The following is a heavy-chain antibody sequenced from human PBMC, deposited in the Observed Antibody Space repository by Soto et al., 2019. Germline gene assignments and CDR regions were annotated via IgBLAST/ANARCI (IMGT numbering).Heavy chain of an antibody. CDR1: GFTFSSYS. V-gene: IGHV3-21*01. CDR2: ISSSSSYI. D-gene: IGHD2-15*01. J-gene: IGHJ3*02. Sequence: PGGSLRLSCAASGFTFSSYSMNWVRQAPGKGLEWVSSISSSSSYIYYADSVKGRFTISRDNAKNSLYLQMNSLRAEDTAVYYCAREHGGISNAFDIWGQGTMVTVSS. CDR3: AREHGGISNAFDI.